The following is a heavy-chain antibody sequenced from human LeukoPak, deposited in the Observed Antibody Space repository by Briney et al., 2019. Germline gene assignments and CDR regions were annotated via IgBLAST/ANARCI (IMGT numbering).Heavy chain of an antibody. CDR2: IWYDGSNK. CDR3: ARDCSSTSCWQFDY. Sequence: GRSLRLSCAASGFTFSSYGMHWVRQAPGKGLEWVAVIWYDGSNKYYADSVKGRFTISRDNSKNTLYLQMNSLRAEDTAVYYCARDCSSTSCWQFDYWGQGTLVTVSP. D-gene: IGHD2-2*01. J-gene: IGHJ4*02. CDR1: GFTFSSYG. V-gene: IGHV3-33*01.